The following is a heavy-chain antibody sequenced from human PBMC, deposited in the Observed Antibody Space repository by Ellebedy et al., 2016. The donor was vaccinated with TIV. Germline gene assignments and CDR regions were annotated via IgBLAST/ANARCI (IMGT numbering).Heavy chain of an antibody. J-gene: IGHJ3*02. Sequence: SVKVSXKASGFTFTSSAVQWVRQARGQRLEWIGWIVVGSGNTNYAQKFQERVTITRDMSTSTAYMELSSLRSEDTAVYYCAADWGGGDTLRAFDIWGQGTMVTVSS. CDR1: GFTFTSSA. D-gene: IGHD2-21*02. CDR3: AADWGGGDTLRAFDI. V-gene: IGHV1-58*01. CDR2: IVVGSGNT.